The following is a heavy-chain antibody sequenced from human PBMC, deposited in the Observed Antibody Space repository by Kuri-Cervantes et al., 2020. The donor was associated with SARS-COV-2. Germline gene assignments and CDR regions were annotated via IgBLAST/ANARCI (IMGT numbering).Heavy chain of an antibody. V-gene: IGHV4-4*07. CDR1: GGSISGYY. CDR2: IYTSGST. D-gene: IGHD6-19*01. CDR3: ARERYSSGSAFDI. Sequence: SETLSLTCTLSGGSISGYYWSWIRQPAGKGLEWIGRIYTSGSTNYNPSLKSRVTMSVDTSKNQFSLKLSSVTAADTAVYYCARERYSSGSAFDIGGQGTMVTVSS. J-gene: IGHJ3*02.